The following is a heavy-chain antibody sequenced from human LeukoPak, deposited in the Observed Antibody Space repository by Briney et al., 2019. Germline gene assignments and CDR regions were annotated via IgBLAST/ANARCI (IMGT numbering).Heavy chain of an antibody. CDR2: ISSSSSYI. D-gene: IGHD5-18*01. V-gene: IGHV3-21*01. J-gene: IGHJ4*02. CDR1: GFTFSSYS. Sequence: GGSLRLSCAASGFTFSSYSMNWVRQAPGKGLEWVSSISSSSSYIYYADSVKGRFTISRDNAKNSLYPQMNSLRAEDTAVYYCARGRRGYSYGYEFDYWGQGTLVTVSS. CDR3: ARGRRGYSYGYEFDY.